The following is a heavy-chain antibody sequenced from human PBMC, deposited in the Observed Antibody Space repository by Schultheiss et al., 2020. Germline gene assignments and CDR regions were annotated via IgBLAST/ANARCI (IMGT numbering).Heavy chain of an antibody. D-gene: IGHD2-15*01. V-gene: IGHV4-59*12. J-gene: IGHJ4*02. CDR3: AKAMTPKYYFDY. Sequence: SETLSLTCAVYGGSFSSYYWSWIRQPPGKGLEWIGYIYYSGSTNYNPSLKSRVTISVDTSKNQFSLKLSSVTAADTAVYYCAKAMTPKYYFDYWGQGTLVTVSS. CDR2: IYYSGST. CDR1: GGSFSSYY.